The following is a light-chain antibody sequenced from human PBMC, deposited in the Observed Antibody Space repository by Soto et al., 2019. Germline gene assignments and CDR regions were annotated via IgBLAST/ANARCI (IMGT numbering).Light chain of an antibody. V-gene: IGLV3-1*01. CDR2: QET. J-gene: IGLJ2*01. Sequence: SYELTQPPSVSVSPGQTASITCSGDKLGDKYVCWYQQKPGQSPVLVIYQETKRPSGIPERFSGSNSGNTATLTISGTQAIDVADYYCQTWDSSTVVFGGGTKLTVL. CDR3: QTWDSSTVV. CDR1: KLGDKY.